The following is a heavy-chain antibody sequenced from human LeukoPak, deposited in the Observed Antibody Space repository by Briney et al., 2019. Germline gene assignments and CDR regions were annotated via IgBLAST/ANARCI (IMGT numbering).Heavy chain of an antibody. J-gene: IGHJ4*02. D-gene: IGHD1-26*01. Sequence: SETLSLTCAVSGGSITTTNWWSWVRQPPGKGLEWIGEVHLSGATNYNLSLESRVSISIDKSKNHLSLEVTSVTAADTAIYYCTRESGAFSPFGFWGQGTLVTVSS. CDR2: VHLSGAT. CDR3: TRESGAFSPFGF. V-gene: IGHV4-4*02. CDR1: GGSITTTNW.